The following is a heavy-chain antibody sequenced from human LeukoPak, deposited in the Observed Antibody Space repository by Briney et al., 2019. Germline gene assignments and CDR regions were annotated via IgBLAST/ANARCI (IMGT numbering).Heavy chain of an antibody. J-gene: IGHJ4*02. Sequence: GGSLRLSCAASGFTFSDYYMSWIRQAPGKGLEWVSYISSSGSTIYYADSVKGRFTISRDNAKNSLYLQMNSLRAEDTAVYYCARAPVIRQQLEYYFDYWGQGTLVTVSS. V-gene: IGHV3-11*04. CDR3: ARAPVIRQQLEYYFDY. CDR1: GFTFSDYY. D-gene: IGHD6-13*01. CDR2: ISSSGSTI.